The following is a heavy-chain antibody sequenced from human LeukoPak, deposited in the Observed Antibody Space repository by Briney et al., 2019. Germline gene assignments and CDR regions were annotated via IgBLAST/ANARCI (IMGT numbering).Heavy chain of an antibody. D-gene: IGHD6-13*01. V-gene: IGHV4-34*01. CDR1: GGPLNDYY. CDR3: ARDIAAAGPWYFDL. J-gene: IGHJ2*01. Sequence: SETLSLTCAVYGGPLNDYYWSWIRQPPGKGLEWIGEINHSGSTNYNPSLKSRVTISVDTSKNQFSLRLSSVTAADTAVYYCARDIAAAGPWYFDLWGRGTLVTVSS. CDR2: INHSGST.